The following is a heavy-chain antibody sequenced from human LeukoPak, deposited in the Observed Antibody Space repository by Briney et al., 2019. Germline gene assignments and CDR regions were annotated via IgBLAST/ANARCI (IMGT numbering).Heavy chain of an antibody. V-gene: IGHV1-69*13. CDR3: ARGRGRYTSDPLD. CDR2: IIPLFDTS. CDR1: GGTFSSST. Sequence: ASVKVSCKASGGTFSSSTINWVRQAPGQGLEWMGLIIPLFDTSNYAQEFQGRVTITADESTSTVYMELRSLTSDDTAVYYCARGRGRYTSDPLDWGQGTLVTVSS. J-gene: IGHJ4*02. D-gene: IGHD6-25*01.